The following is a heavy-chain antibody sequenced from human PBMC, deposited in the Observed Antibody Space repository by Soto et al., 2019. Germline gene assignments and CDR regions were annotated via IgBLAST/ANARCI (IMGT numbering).Heavy chain of an antibody. V-gene: IGHV3-74*01. CDR3: ASGIAAPPYYYYGMDV. J-gene: IGHJ6*02. D-gene: IGHD6-6*01. Sequence: EVQLVESGGGSVQPGGSLRLSCAASGFTFSSYWMHWVRQAPGKGLAWVSRINTDGSSTSYAESVKGRFTISRDNAKNTLYLQMNSLRAEDTAVYYCASGIAAPPYYYYGMDVWGQGTTVTVSS. CDR2: INTDGSST. CDR1: GFTFSSYW.